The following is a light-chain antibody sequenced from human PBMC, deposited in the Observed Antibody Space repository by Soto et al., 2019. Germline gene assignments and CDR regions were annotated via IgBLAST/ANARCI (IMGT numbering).Light chain of an antibody. Sequence: EIVITQSPATLSVSPGERATLSCRASQSVSSNLAWYQQKPDQAPRLLIYGASTRATGIPARFSGSGSETEFTLTISSLQSEDFAVYYCQQYNNWPPLTFGGGTKVDIK. CDR2: GAS. CDR3: QQYNNWPPLT. CDR1: QSVSSN. J-gene: IGKJ4*01. V-gene: IGKV3-15*01.